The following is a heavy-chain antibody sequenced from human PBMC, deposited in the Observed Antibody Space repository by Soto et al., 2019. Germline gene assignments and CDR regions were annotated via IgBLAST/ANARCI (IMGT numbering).Heavy chain of an antibody. CDR3: ARDAGFYGDSWFDP. CDR1: GFTFSSYA. D-gene: IGHD4-17*01. V-gene: IGHV3-30-3*01. J-gene: IGHJ5*02. CDR2: ISYDGSNK. Sequence: QVQLVEFGGGVVQPGRSLRLSCAASGFTFSSYAMHWVRQAPGKGLEWVAVISYDGSNKYYADSVKGRFTISRDNSKNTLYLQMNSLRAEDTAVYYCARDAGFYGDSWFDPWGQGTLVTVSS.